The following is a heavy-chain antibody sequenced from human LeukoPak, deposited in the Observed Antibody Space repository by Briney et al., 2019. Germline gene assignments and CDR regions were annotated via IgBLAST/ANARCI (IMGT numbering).Heavy chain of an antibody. D-gene: IGHD5-18*01. CDR3: ARFEYSYGAQNDY. CDR1: GDSISSGDYY. CDR2: ISSSGST. V-gene: IGHV4-61*02. J-gene: IGHJ4*02. Sequence: SQTLSLTCTVSGDSISSGDYYWSWIRQPAGKGLEWIGRISSSGSTNYNPSLKSRVTISVDTSKNQFSLKLSSVTAADTAVYYCARFEYSYGAQNDYWGQGTLVTVSS.